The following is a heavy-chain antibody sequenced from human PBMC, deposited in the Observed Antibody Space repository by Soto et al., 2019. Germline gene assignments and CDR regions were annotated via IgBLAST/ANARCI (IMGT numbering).Heavy chain of an antibody. D-gene: IGHD6-13*01. J-gene: IGHJ4*02. CDR3: ARDRQSAAAYYFDY. Sequence: QVQLVESGGGVVQPGRSLRLSCAASGFTFSSYGMHWVRQAPGKGLEWVAVIWYDGSNKYYADSVKGRFTISRDNSKTTLYLQMNSLRAEDTAVYYCARDRQSAAAYYFDYWGQGTLVTVSS. V-gene: IGHV3-33*01. CDR1: GFTFSSYG. CDR2: IWYDGSNK.